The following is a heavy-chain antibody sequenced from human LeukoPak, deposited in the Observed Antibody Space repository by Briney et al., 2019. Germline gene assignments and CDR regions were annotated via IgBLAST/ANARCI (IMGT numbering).Heavy chain of an antibody. D-gene: IGHD3-16*01. Sequence: GSLRFSCAASGFTFSTYGMSWVRQAQGKGLEWVSLISGSGGSSNYADSVKGRFTISRDNSKNTVFLQMNSLRAEDTAVYFCAKSRDGGASALAYWGQGTLVTVSS. CDR1: GFTFSTYG. CDR2: ISGSGGSS. J-gene: IGHJ4*02. V-gene: IGHV3-23*01. CDR3: AKSRDGGASALAY.